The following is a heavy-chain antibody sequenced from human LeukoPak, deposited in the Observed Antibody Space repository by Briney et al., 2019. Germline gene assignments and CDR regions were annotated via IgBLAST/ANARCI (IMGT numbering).Heavy chain of an antibody. J-gene: IGHJ4*02. Sequence: SVKVSCKASGFTFTSSAMQWVRQARGQRLEWIGWIVVGSGNTNYAQKFQERVTMTRDTSTSTVYMELSSLRSEDTAVYYCARDAGNFDWLRTIDYWGQGTLVTVSS. CDR1: GFTFTSSA. CDR2: IVVGSGNT. D-gene: IGHD3-9*01. V-gene: IGHV1-58*02. CDR3: ARDAGNFDWLRTIDY.